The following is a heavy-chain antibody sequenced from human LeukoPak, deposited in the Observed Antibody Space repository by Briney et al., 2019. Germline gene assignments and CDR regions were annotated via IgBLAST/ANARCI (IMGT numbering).Heavy chain of an antibody. J-gene: IGHJ4*02. CDR1: GYTFTSYY. CDR2: INPSGGST. V-gene: IGHV1-46*01. D-gene: IGHD6-19*01. Sequence: ASVKVSCKASGYTFTSYYMHWVRQAPGQGLEWMGIINPSGGSTSYAQRFQGRVTMTRDTSTSTVYMELSSLRSEDTAVYYCARAVAGWYYFDYWGQGTLVTVSS. CDR3: ARAVAGWYYFDY.